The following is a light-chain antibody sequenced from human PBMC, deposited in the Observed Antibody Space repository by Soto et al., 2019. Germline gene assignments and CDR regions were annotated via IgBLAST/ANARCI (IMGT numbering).Light chain of an antibody. CDR2: EVT. Sequence: QCALTQPPSASGSPGQSVTISCTGTSSDVGGYHYVSWYQQHPGKAHKLMIHEVTKRPSGVPDRFSGSKSGNTASLTVSGLQGEDEADYYCSSYAGSNNLVFGGGTKVTVL. CDR1: SSDVGGYHY. CDR3: SSYAGSNNLV. J-gene: IGLJ2*01. V-gene: IGLV2-8*01.